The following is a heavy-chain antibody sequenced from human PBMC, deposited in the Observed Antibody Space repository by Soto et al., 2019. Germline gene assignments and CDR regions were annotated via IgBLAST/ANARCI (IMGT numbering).Heavy chain of an antibody. V-gene: IGHV3-30-3*01. J-gene: IGHJ4*02. D-gene: IGHD1-26*01. CDR3: AREWELQTGIFDY. Sequence: QVLLVESGGGVVQPGRSLRLSCAASGFTFSSYAMHWVRQAPGKGLEWVAVISYDGSNKYYADSVKGRFTISRDNSKNTLYLQMNSLRAEDTAVYYCAREWELQTGIFDYWGQGTLVTVSS. CDR1: GFTFSSYA. CDR2: ISYDGSNK.